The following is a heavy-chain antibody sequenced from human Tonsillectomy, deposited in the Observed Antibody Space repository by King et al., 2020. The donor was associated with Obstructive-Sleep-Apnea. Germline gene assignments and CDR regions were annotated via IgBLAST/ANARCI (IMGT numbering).Heavy chain of an antibody. V-gene: IGHV1-69*09. J-gene: IGHJ5*02. CDR3: AKGDGTYSWFDP. CDR1: GGSFSSYA. CDR2: IIPILGIA. Sequence: VQLVQSGTEVKKPGSSVKVSCKASGGSFSSYAFSWVRQAPGQGLEWMGGIIPILGIADYAPNFQGRVTITADKSTSTAYIELSSLRSEDTAVYYCAKGDGTYSWFDPWGQGTLVSVSS.